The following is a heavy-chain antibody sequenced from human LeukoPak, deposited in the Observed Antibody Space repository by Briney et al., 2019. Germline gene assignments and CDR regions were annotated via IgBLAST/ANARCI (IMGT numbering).Heavy chain of an antibody. CDR3: ARGTSAPYYYYFYMDV. V-gene: IGHV1-18*01. J-gene: IGHJ6*03. D-gene: IGHD2-2*01. CDR2: ISAYNGNT. Sequence: ASVKVSCKASGYTFTSYGISWVRQAPGQGLEWMGWISAYNGNTNYAQKLQGRVTMTTDTSTSTAYMELRSLRSYDTAVYYCARGTSAPYYYYFYMDVWGKGTTVTVSS. CDR1: GYTFTSYG.